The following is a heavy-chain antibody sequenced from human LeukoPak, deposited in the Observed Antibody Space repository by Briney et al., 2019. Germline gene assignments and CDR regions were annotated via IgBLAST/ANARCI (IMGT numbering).Heavy chain of an antibody. Sequence: GGSLRLSCATSGFTFSSYSMNWVRQAPGKGLEWVSSISATSTYTYYADSLKGRFTISRDNAKNSLYLQMNSLRAEDTAVYYCARNYGAGGGSYWGQGTLVTVSS. CDR3: ARNYGAGGGSY. V-gene: IGHV3-21*01. CDR2: ISATSTYT. CDR1: GFTFSSYS. D-gene: IGHD4-17*01. J-gene: IGHJ4*02.